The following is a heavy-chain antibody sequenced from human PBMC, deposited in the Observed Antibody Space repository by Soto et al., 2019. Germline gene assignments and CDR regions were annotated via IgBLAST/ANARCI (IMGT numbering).Heavy chain of an antibody. CDR1: GYTFTRYT. D-gene: IGHD1-1*01. Sequence: ASVKVSCKASGYTFTRYTMNWVRQAPGQKLEWMGWINPDNGNTKSSQKFQDRVIITRDTSASTAYMDLSSLRAEDTAVYYCARGIGTGHLDHWGQGTLVTVSS. J-gene: IGHJ5*02. CDR3: ARGIGTGHLDH. V-gene: IGHV1-3*01. CDR2: INPDNGNT.